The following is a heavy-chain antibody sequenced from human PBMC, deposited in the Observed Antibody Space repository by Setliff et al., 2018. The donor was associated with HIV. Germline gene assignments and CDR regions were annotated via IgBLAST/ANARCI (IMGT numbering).Heavy chain of an antibody. CDR2: IYYIGNT. CDR3: ARLVWTGYGSRASDI. J-gene: IGHJ3*02. CDR1: GDSINIPNYY. V-gene: IGHV4-39*07. D-gene: IGHD5-12*01. Sequence: SETLSLTCTVSGDSINIPNYYWGWIRQPPGKGLEWIGNIYYIGNTDYNPSLKRRVTISIATHKTQFSLKLTSGITADTAVYYCARLVWTGYGSRASDIWGQGTVVTVSS.